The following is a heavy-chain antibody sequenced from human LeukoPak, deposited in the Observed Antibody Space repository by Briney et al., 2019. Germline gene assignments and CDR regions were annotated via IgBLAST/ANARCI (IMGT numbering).Heavy chain of an antibody. CDR2: IYYSGST. J-gene: IGHJ4*02. Sequence: PSETLSLTCTVSGGSISSYYWSWIRQPPGKGLEWIGYIYYSGSTIYNPSLKSRVTISVDTSKNQFSLKLSSVTAADTAVYYCASSRVVGATTYNYWGQGTLVTVSS. CDR1: GGSISSYY. D-gene: IGHD1-26*01. V-gene: IGHV4-59*01. CDR3: ASSRVVGATTYNY.